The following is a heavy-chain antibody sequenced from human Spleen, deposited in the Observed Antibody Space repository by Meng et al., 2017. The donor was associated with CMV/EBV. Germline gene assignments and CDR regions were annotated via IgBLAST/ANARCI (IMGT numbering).Heavy chain of an antibody. V-gene: IGHV3-21*01. J-gene: IGHJ5*02. CDR2: ISSSSSYI. CDR3: ARDGYSSSWYLKSNWFDP. CDR1: TFSSNC. Sequence: TFSSNCMNWCRQAPGKGLEWVSSISSSSSYIYYADSVKGRFTISRDNAKNSLYLQMNSLRAEDTAVYYCARDGYSSSWYLKSNWFDPWGQGTLVTVSS. D-gene: IGHD6-13*01.